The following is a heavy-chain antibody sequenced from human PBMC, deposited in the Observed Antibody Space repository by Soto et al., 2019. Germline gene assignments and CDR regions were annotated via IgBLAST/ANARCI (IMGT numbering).Heavy chain of an antibody. V-gene: IGHV6-1*01. J-gene: IGHJ6*02. CDR2: TYYRSKWYN. CDR3: ARDEGSGSYYYYYGMDV. D-gene: IGHD6-19*01. CDR1: GDSVSSNSAA. Sequence: SQTLSLTCAISGDSVSSNSAAWNWIRQSPSRGLEWLGRTYYRSKWYNDYAVSVESRITINPDTSKNQFSLQLNSVTPEDTAVYYCARDEGSGSYYYYYGMDVWGQGTTVTVSS.